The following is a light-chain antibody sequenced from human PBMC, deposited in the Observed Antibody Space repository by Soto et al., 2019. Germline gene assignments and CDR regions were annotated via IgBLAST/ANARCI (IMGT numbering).Light chain of an antibody. CDR3: VLYMGSGPYWV. J-gene: IGLJ3*02. CDR1: SGSASTSYY. V-gene: IGLV8-61*01. Sequence: QTVVTQEPSFSVSPGGTVTLTCGLSSGSASTSYYPSWYQQTPGQAPRTLIYSTNTRSSGVPDRFSGSILGNKAALTITGAQADDESDYYCVLYMGSGPYWVFGGGTQLTVL. CDR2: STN.